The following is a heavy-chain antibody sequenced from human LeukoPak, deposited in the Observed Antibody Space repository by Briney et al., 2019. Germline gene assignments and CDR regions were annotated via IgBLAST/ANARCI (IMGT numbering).Heavy chain of an antibody. CDR3: ARHGYYDILTGYYIGDAFDI. CDR2: IYYSGGT. D-gene: IGHD3-9*01. J-gene: IGHJ3*02. Sequence: KSSETLSLTCTVSGGSISSSSYYWGWIRQPPGKGLEWIGSIYYSGGTYYNPSLKSRVTISVDTSKNQFSLKLSSVTAADTAVYYCARHGYYDILTGYYIGDAFDIWGQGTMVTVSS. V-gene: IGHV4-39*01. CDR1: GGSISSSSYY.